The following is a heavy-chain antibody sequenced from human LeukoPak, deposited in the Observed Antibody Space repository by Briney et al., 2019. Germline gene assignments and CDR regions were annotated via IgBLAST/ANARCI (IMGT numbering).Heavy chain of an antibody. Sequence: AGGSLRLSCAASGFTFSSYAMSWVRQAPGKGLEWVSSISSSSSYIYYADSVKGRFTISRDNAKNSLYLQMNSLRAEDTAVYYCASGPIIAVAGTGYWGQGTLVTVSS. J-gene: IGHJ4*02. D-gene: IGHD6-19*01. V-gene: IGHV3-21*01. CDR3: ASGPIIAVAGTGY. CDR1: GFTFSSYA. CDR2: ISSSSSYI.